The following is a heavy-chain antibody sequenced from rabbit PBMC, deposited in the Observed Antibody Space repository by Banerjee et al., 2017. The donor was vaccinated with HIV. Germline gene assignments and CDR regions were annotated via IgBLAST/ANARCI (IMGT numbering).Heavy chain of an antibody. CDR3: ARSGHNYFIYFNL. CDR1: GFSFSSNA. Sequence: QSLEESGGDLVKPEGSLTLTCTASGFSFSSNAMCWVRQAPGKGLEWIACIYAGSSSSTYYASWVNGRFTISRTSSTTVTLQMTGLTAADTATYFCARSGHNYFIYFNLWGQGTLVTVS. CDR2: IYAGSSSST. J-gene: IGHJ4*01. D-gene: IGHD1-1*01. V-gene: IGHV1S40*01.